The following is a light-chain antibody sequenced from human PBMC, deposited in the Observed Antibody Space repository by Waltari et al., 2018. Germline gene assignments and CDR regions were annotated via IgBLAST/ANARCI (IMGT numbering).Light chain of an antibody. CDR2: EVT. CDR3: CSFTDTSIWV. V-gene: IGLV2-23*02. J-gene: IGLJ3*02. CDR1: NSAIGKYDL. Sequence: QSALTQPASVSGSPGQSITISSTGTNSAIGKYDLVSWYQQHPGKAPKLLIYEVTQRPSGVSNHFSGSKSGNTASLTISGLQPEDEANYYCCSFTDTSIWVFGGGTKLTVL.